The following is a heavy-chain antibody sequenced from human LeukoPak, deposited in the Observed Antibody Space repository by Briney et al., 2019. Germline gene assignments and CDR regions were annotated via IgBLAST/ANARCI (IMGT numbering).Heavy chain of an antibody. V-gene: IGHV3-30*02. CDR1: GFTFNIFD. Sequence: GGSLRLSCAASGFTFNIFDMHWVRQAPGKGLDWVAFLKYDGGIKDYADFAKDRFTISRDNSKNTLYLQLNSLRVEDTAVYYCARDRGDKNFDYWGQGTMVTVSS. CDR3: ARDRGDKNFDY. J-gene: IGHJ4*02. CDR2: LKYDGGIK. D-gene: IGHD2-21*02.